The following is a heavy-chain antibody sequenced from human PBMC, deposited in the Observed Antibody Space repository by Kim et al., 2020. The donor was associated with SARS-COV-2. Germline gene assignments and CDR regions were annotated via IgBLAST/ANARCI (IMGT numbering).Heavy chain of an antibody. Sequence: AVSVKSRLTINPDTSKNQFSLQLNSVAPEETAVYYCARGGVYSGYNWFDPWGQGTLVTVSS. J-gene: IGHJ5*02. D-gene: IGHD5-12*01. V-gene: IGHV6-1*01. CDR3: ARGGVYSGYNWFDP.